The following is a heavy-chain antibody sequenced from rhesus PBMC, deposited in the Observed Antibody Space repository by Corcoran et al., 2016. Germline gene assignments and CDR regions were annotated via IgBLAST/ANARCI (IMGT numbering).Heavy chain of an antibody. CDR3: ARDLCSSTDCSLYGLDS. Sequence: QLQLQESGPGLVKPSETLSVTCAVSGGSISSSYWSWIRQAPGKGLEWIGYIYGSGSSTNYNPSLKSRVTLSVDTAKNQLSLKLRSVTTADTAVDYCARDLCSSTDCSLYGLDSWGQGVVVTVSS. J-gene: IGHJ6*01. CDR1: GGSISSSY. V-gene: IGHV4-169*02. D-gene: IGHD2-15*01. CDR2: IYGSGSST.